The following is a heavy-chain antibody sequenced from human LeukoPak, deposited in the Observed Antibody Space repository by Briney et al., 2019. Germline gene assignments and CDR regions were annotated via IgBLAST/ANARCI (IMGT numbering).Heavy chain of an antibody. CDR2: INWDGSTT. D-gene: IGHD3-10*01. Sequence: GGSLRLSCAASGFVFDDYGMSWVRQAPGKGLEWVSAINWDGSTTSYADSVKGRFTISRDKAKKFLYLQMNRLRAEDTALYYCARDREGQLLWFGELGYWGQGSLVTVSS. V-gene: IGHV3-20*04. J-gene: IGHJ4*02. CDR3: ARDREGQLLWFGELGY. CDR1: GFVFDDYG.